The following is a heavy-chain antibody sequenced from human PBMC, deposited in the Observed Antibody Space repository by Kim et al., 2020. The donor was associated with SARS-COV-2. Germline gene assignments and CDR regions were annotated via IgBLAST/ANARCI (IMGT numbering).Heavy chain of an antibody. CDR3: ATRIAAAGPGYYFDY. D-gene: IGHD6-13*01. Sequence: SVKGRFTITRANAKNSLYLQMNSLRAEDTAVYYCATRIAAAGPGYYFDYWGQGTLVTVSS. J-gene: IGHJ4*02. V-gene: IGHV3-21*01.